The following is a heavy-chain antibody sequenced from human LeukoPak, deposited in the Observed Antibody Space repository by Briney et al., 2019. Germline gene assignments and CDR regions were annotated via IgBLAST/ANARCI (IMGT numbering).Heavy chain of an antibody. Sequence: GGSLRLSCAASGFTFSSYSMNWVRQAPGKGLEWVAVISYDGSNKYYADSVKGRFTISRDNSKNTLYLQMNSLRAEDTAVYYCAKDGELLWFGELLHYFDYWGQGTLVTVSS. D-gene: IGHD3-10*01. CDR2: ISYDGSNK. CDR1: GFTFSSYS. V-gene: IGHV3-30*18. J-gene: IGHJ4*02. CDR3: AKDGELLWFGELLHYFDY.